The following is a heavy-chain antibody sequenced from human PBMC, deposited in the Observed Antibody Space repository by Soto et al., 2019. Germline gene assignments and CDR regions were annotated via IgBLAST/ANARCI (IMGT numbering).Heavy chain of an antibody. CDR3: ARLVYDTRLNYMYFDF. V-gene: IGHV4-4*07. CDR2: VFPGGPT. J-gene: IGHJ4*02. D-gene: IGHD3-10*01. Sequence: SETLSLTCTVSGDPITSYFWTWLRQPAGKGLEWIGHVFPGGPTSHNSSLKSRVSMSVDTSKNQFSLTLTSVTAADTAIYFCARLVYDTRLNYMYFDFWGQGALVTVSS. CDR1: GDPITSYF.